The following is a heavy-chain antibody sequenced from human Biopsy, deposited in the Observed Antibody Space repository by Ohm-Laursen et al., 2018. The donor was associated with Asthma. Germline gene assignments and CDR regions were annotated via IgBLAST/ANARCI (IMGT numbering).Heavy chain of an antibody. V-gene: IGHV4-39*01. D-gene: IGHD1-26*01. J-gene: IGHJ3*02. CDR3: ARQKLVAAEGPFEM. CDR1: GGSISSNFYY. Sequence: PSETLSLTCTVSGGSISSNFYYWGWICQPPGKGLEWIGNIYKSGQVYYNLSLKSRVTISVDTSKNQFSLQLSSVTAADTAVYYCARQKLVAAEGPFEMWGQGTMVIVSS. CDR2: IYKSGQV.